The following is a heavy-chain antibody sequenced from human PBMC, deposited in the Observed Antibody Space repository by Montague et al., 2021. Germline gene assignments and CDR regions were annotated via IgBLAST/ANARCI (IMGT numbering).Heavy chain of an antibody. CDR2: IDSSSSYI. Sequence: SLRLSCAASGFTFSYYSMLWVRQAPGQGLQWVSSIDSSSSYIFYVDPLKGRFTISRDDSKNMLYLQLNSLRAEDTAVYYCAKDRGDSSGWPIFDYWGQGILVTVSS. J-gene: IGHJ4*02. CDR3: AKDRGDSSGWPIFDY. V-gene: IGHV3-21*04. CDR1: GFTFSYYS. D-gene: IGHD6-19*01.